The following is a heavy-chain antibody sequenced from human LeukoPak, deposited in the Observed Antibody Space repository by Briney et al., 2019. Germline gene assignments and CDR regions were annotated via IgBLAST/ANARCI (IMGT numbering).Heavy chain of an antibody. J-gene: IGHJ4*02. CDR2: IYYSGST. Sequence: SETLSLTCTVSGGSFSSGGYYWSWLRQHPGTGLEWIGYIYYSGSTYYNPSLNSLVTISVDTSKNQLSLKLSSVTAADAAFYESERAYEMATRIDYWGQGTLVTVSS. CDR3: ERAYEMATRIDY. V-gene: IGHV4-31*01. CDR1: GGSFSSGGYY. D-gene: IGHD5-24*01.